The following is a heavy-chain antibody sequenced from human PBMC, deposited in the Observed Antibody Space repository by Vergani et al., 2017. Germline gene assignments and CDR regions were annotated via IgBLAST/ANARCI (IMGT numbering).Heavy chain of an antibody. J-gene: IGHJ2*01. CDR2: IYNSGNG. CDR3: ASGKYYSDSTSHFRGRYFDV. CDR1: GDSIISRSYY. V-gene: IGHV4-39*01. Sequence: QMQLQESGPGLVKASETLSLTCTVSGDSIISRSYYWGWIRQPPGKGLEWIGSIYNSGNGDSSSSLKSRVTISADTSKNQFSLRLKSVNAADTAVYYCASGKYYSDSTSHFRGRYFDVWGRGTLVTVPS. D-gene: IGHD3-16*01.